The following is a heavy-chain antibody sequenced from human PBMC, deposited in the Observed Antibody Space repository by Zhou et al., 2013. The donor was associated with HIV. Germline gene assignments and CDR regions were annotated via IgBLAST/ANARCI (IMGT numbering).Heavy chain of an antibody. CDR1: GYTLSSSD. J-gene: IGHJ4*02. CDR3: ARVGLWVRNPVIYFDY. D-gene: IGHD5-18*01. Sequence: QVQLVQSGAEVKRPGASVKVSCKASGYTLSSSDMHWVRQATGQGLEWLGWMNPNSGGTNYAQKFQGRVTMTRDTSISTAYMELSRLRSDDTAVYYCARVGLWVRNPVIYFDYWGQGTLVTVSS. CDR2: MNPNSGGT. V-gene: IGHV1-2*02.